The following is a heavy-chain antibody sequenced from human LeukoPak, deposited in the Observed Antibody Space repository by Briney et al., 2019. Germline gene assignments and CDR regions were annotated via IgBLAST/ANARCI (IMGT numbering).Heavy chain of an antibody. Sequence: PSETLSLTCTVSGGSISSYYWSWIRQPPGKGLEWIGHIYYSGSTNYNPSLKSRVTISVDTSKNQFSLKLSSVTAADTAVYYCARDPPGVAFDIWGQGTMVTVSS. J-gene: IGHJ3*02. CDR3: ARDPPGVAFDI. V-gene: IGHV4-59*01. CDR1: GGSISSYY. D-gene: IGHD3-10*01. CDR2: IYYSGST.